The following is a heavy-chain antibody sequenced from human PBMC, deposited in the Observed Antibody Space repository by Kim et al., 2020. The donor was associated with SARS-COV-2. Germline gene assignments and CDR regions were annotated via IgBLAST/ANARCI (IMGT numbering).Heavy chain of an antibody. V-gene: IGHV4-59*01. CDR2: IFYSGGT. D-gene: IGHD1-26*01. J-gene: IGHJ4*02. CDR1: SDSFSAYY. CDR3: ARSVGRASWHQFDY. Sequence: SETLSLTCIVSSDSFSAYYWSWIRQIPGKRLEWIGYIFYSGGTNYNPSLKSRATISWDTSRNQFSLDLTSVTQADTAVYYCARSVGRASWHQFDYWGQG.